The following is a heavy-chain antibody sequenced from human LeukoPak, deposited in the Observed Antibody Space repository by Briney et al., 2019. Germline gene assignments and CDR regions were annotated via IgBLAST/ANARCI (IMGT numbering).Heavy chain of an antibody. CDR1: GFTFSDYA. CDR3: TKDYDTVGYYSSDY. Sequence: GGSLRLSCAASGFTFSDYAMSWVRQVPGKGLEWVSTLSGSGTTTFYANSVKGRFTISRDSSKNTLYLQMNSLGAADTALYYCTKDYDTVGYYSSDYWGQGTLVTVSS. V-gene: IGHV3-23*01. D-gene: IGHD3-22*01. CDR2: LSGSGTTT. J-gene: IGHJ4*02.